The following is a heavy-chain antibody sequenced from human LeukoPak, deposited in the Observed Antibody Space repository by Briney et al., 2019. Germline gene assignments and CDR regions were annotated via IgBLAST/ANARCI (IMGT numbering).Heavy chain of an antibody. CDR2: ISGSSAYT. J-gene: IGHJ5*02. CDR1: GFTFSTYA. CDR3: AKSERFYCSGGTCYPNWFDP. Sequence: GGSLRLSCAAPGFTFSTYAMNWGRQAPGKGLEWVSAISGSSAYTNYANAGKGRFTISRDNSKNTLYLQMNSLRAEDTAVYYCAKSERFYCSGGTCYPNWFDPWGQGTLVTVSS. V-gene: IGHV3-23*01. D-gene: IGHD2-15*01.